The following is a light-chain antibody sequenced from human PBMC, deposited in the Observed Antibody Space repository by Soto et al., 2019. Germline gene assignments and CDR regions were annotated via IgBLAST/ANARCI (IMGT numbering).Light chain of an antibody. V-gene: IGKV3-11*01. J-gene: IGKJ5*01. CDR1: HSVSSH. CDR2: DAS. CDR3: QQRSNWPTIT. Sequence: EIVLTQSPGTLSLSPGERATLSCRASHSVSSHFLACYQQKPGQAPRLLFYDASNRATGIPARFSGSGSGTDFTLTISSLEPEDFAVYYCQQRSNWPTITFGQGTRLEIK.